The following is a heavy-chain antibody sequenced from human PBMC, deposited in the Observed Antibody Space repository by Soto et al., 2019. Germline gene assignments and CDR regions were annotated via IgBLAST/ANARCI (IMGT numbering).Heavy chain of an antibody. CDR1: GFTFDDYG. Sequence: GGSLRLSCAASGFTFDDYGMSWVRQAPGKGLEWVSGINWNGGSTGYADSVKGRFTISRDNAKNSLYLQMNSLRAEDTALYYCARDAPWSVSWSFDYWGQGTLVTVSS. CDR3: ARDAPWSVSWSFDY. CDR2: INWNGGST. D-gene: IGHD3-3*01. V-gene: IGHV3-20*04. J-gene: IGHJ4*02.